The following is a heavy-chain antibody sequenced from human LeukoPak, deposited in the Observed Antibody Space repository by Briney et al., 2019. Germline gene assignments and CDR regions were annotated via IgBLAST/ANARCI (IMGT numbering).Heavy chain of an antibody. CDR1: GFTFSSYS. CDR3: ARANGYSSSWYAPRVDY. CDR2: ISSSSSTI. J-gene: IGHJ4*02. V-gene: IGHV3-48*02. D-gene: IGHD6-13*01. Sequence: PGGSLRLSCAASGFTFSSYSMNWVRQAPGKGLEWVSYISSSSSTIYYADPVKGRFTISRDNAKNSLYLQMNSLRDEDTAVYYCARANGYSSSWYAPRVDYWGQGTLVTVSS.